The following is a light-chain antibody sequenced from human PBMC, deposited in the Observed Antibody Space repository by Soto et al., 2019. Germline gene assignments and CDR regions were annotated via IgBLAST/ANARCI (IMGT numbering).Light chain of an antibody. J-gene: IGLJ3*02. Sequence: QSVLTQPPSVFGAPGQRVTISCNGSSSNIGAGYDVHWYQQLPGTAPKLLIYGNNNRPSGVPDRFSGSKSRTSASLAITGLQADDEADYYCQSYDSSLSGSGVFGGGTKLTVL. CDR1: SSNIGAGYD. CDR2: GNN. CDR3: QSYDSSLSGSGV. V-gene: IGLV1-40*01.